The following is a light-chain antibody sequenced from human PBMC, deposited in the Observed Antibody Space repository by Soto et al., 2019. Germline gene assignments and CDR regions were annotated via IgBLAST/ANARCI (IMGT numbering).Light chain of an antibody. Sequence: EMVMTQSPATLSVSPGERATLSCRASQTVSSYLAWYQQKPGQAPRLLIYDASNRATGIPARFSGSGSGTDFTLTISRLEPEDFAVYYCQQYGSLSWTFGQGTKVDIK. CDR3: QQYGSLSWT. V-gene: IGKV3-20*01. CDR2: DAS. CDR1: QTVSSY. J-gene: IGKJ1*01.